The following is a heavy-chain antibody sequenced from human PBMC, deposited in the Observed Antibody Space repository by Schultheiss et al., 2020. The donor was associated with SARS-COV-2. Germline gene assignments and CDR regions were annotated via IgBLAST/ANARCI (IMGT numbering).Heavy chain of an antibody. CDR1: GGTLRSYA. CDR2: IIPILGTT. Sequence: SVKVSCKASGGTLRSYAISWVRQAPGQGLEWMGGIIPILGTTNHAQKFQGRVTITADESTSTVYMELSRLRSDDTAVYYCARHRGRGISGVIIPSALDVWGQGTTVTVSS. V-gene: IGHV1-69*13. J-gene: IGHJ6*02. CDR3: ARHRGRGISGVIIPSALDV. D-gene: IGHD3-3*01.